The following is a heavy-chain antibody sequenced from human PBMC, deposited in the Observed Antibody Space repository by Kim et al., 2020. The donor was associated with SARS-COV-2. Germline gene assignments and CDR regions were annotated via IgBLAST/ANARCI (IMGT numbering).Heavy chain of an antibody. D-gene: IGHD1-26*01. V-gene: IGHV4-31*02. J-gene: IGHJ6*02. Sequence: PSLKRRVTISVDTSKNQFTLRLSPVSAADTAVYYCARDRGSPRGHYSMDVWGQGTTVTVSS. CDR3: ARDRGSPRGHYSMDV.